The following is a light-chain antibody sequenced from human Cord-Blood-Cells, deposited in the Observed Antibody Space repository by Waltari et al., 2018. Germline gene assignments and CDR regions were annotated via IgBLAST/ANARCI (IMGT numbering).Light chain of an antibody. CDR1: SPNIGAGYD. CDR3: QSYDSSLSGSRV. Sequence: QSVLTQPPSVSGAPGQRVTISCTGSSPNIGAGYDVHGYQQLPGTAPKLLIYGNSNRPSGVPDRFSGSKSGTSASLAITGLQAEDEADYYCQSYDSSLSGSRVFGTGTKVTVL. V-gene: IGLV1-40*01. CDR2: GNS. J-gene: IGLJ1*01.